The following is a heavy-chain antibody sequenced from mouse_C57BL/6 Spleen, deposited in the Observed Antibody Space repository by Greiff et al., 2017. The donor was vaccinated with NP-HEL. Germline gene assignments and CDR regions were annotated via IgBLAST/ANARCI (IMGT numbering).Heavy chain of an antibody. J-gene: IGHJ4*01. Sequence: EVHLVESGGGLVQPGGSLKLSCAASGFTFSDYYMYWVRQTPEKRLEWVAYISNGGGSTYYPDTVKGRFTISRDNAKNTLYLQMSRLKSEDTAMYYCAREVGHYAMDYWGQGTSVTVSS. V-gene: IGHV5-12*01. CDR1: GFTFSDYY. CDR3: AREVGHYAMDY. CDR2: ISNGGGST. D-gene: IGHD4-1*01.